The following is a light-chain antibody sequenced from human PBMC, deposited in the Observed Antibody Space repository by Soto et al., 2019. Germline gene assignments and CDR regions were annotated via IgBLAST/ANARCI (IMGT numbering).Light chain of an antibody. J-gene: IGLJ1*01. CDR1: SSDVGGYNS. CDR3: SSYTSNSSLV. Sequence: QSALTQPASVSGSPGQSITISCSGTSSDVGGYNSVSWYQQHPDKAPKLMIYDVSNRPSGVSNRFSGSKSGNTASLTISGLQAEDEADYYCSSYTSNSSLVFGTGTKLTVL. V-gene: IGLV2-14*01. CDR2: DVS.